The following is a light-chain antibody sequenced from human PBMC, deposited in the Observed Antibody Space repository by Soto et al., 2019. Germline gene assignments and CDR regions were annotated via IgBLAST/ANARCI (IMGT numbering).Light chain of an antibody. V-gene: IGLV2-14*01. CDR1: SADIGGYNY. Sequence: QSALTQPASVSGSPGQSVTISCTGTSADIGGYNYVSWYQHHPGKAPLLMIYEVSYRPSGGSHRFSGCTSGNTASLTTSGLQAEDEAVYYCASYASSNTVFVFGSGTKLTVL. CDR2: EVS. J-gene: IGLJ1*01. CDR3: ASYASSNTVFV.